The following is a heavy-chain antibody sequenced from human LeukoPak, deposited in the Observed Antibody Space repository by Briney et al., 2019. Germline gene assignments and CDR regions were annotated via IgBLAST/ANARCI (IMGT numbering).Heavy chain of an antibody. Sequence: GASVKVSCKASGYTFTSYDINWVRQATGQGLEWMGWMNPNSGNTGYAQKFQGRVTITRDTSISTAYMELSSLRSEDTAVYYCARRVTYCDILTGYLYYFDYWGQGTLVTVSS. V-gene: IGHV1-8*03. D-gene: IGHD3-9*01. CDR3: ARRVTYCDILTGYLYYFDY. J-gene: IGHJ4*02. CDR1: GYTFTSYD. CDR2: MNPNSGNT.